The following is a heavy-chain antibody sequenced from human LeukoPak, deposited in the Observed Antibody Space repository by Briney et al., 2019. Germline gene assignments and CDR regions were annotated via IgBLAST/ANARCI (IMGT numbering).Heavy chain of an antibody. Sequence: GGSLRLSCAASGFTFSSYAMHWVRQAPGKGLEWVAVISYDGSNKYYADSVEGRFTISRDNSKNTLYLQMNSLRAEDTAVYYCVSFYEAYWGRGTLVTVSS. D-gene: IGHD2/OR15-2a*01. V-gene: IGHV3-30-3*01. CDR3: VSFYEAY. CDR2: ISYDGSNK. J-gene: IGHJ4*02. CDR1: GFTFSSYA.